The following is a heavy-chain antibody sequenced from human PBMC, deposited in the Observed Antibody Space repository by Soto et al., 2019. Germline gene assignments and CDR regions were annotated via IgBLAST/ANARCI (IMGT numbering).Heavy chain of an antibody. D-gene: IGHD3-3*01. CDR2: IYYSGST. CDR1: GGSISSYY. V-gene: IGHV4-59*01. J-gene: IGHJ6*02. CDR3: ARGSPDFWSGYGYYYYGMDV. Sequence: SETLSLTCTVSGGSISSYYWSWIRQPPGKGLEWIGYIYYSGSTNYNPSLKSRVTISVDTSKNQFSLKLSSVTAADTAVYYCARGSPDFWSGYGYYYYGMDVWGQGTTVTVS.